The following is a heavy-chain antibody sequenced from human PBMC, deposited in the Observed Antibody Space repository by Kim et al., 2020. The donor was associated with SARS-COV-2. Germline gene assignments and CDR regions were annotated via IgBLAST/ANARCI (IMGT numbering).Heavy chain of an antibody. V-gene: IGHV3-30*18. D-gene: IGHD1-7*01. CDR2: ISHDGKKR. Sequence: GGSLRLSCAASGFSFSNFGMHWVRQAPGKGLEWVALISHDGKKRLFADSVKDRFAISRDNSKKTVVLEMNSLRVDDTAFYFCAKAGIIWNLSFSPYFDHWGQGNLVTVSS. CDR1: GFSFSNFG. J-gene: IGHJ4*02. CDR3: AKAGIIWNLSFSPYFDH.